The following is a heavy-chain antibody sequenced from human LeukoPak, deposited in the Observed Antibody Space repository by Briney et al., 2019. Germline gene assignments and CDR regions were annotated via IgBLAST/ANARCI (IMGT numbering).Heavy chain of an antibody. CDR2: KDYSGST. J-gene: IGHJ4*02. CDR3: GRDGKRASMISIGGARPYYFDY. CDR1: GGSISRYY. D-gene: IGHD3-16*01. Sequence: SETLSLTCTVSGGSISRYYWSWIRQPPGKGLEWIGYKDYSGSTNYNRSLKSRVTISVDTSKNQFSLKLSSVTATDTAVYYCGRDGKRASMISIGGARPYYFDYWGQGILVTVSS. V-gene: IGHV4-59*12.